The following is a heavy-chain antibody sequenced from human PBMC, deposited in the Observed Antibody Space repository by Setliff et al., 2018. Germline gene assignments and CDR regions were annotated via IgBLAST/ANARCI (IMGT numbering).Heavy chain of an antibody. CDR1: GGSFSGHY. Sequence: SETLSLTCAVYGGSFSGHYWSWIRQPPGKGLEWIGSIYYSGSTYYNPSLKSRVTMSIDTSKNQFSLKLSSVTAADTAVYYCAREGVGSGSYYWEVVRGMDVWGQGTTVTVSS. CDR3: AREGVGSGSYYWEVVRGMDV. J-gene: IGHJ6*02. V-gene: IGHV4-34*01. D-gene: IGHD3-10*01. CDR2: IYYSGST.